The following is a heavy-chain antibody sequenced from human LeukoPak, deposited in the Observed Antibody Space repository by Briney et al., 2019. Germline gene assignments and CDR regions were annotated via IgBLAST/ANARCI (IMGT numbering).Heavy chain of an antibody. CDR2: IYSGGST. D-gene: IGHD1-14*01. V-gene: IGHV3-66*01. Sequence: GSLRLSCAASGFTVSSNYMSWVRQAPGKGLEWVSVIYSGGSTYYADSVKGRFTISRDNSKNTLYLQMNSLRAEDTAVYYCARANHPGYYFDYWGQGTLVTVSS. J-gene: IGHJ4*02. CDR3: ARANHPGYYFDY. CDR1: GFTVSSNY.